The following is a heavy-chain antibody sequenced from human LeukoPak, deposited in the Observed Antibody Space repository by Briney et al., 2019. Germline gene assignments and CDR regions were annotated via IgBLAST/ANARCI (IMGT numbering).Heavy chain of an antibody. Sequence: GGSLRLSCAASGITFDEYAMNRVRQAPGKGLEWVSNINWNTGVIVYADSVKGRFTVSRDNAKTSLYLQMNSLRVEDTALYYCAMESRIAVAAIDYWGQGTLVTVSS. CDR2: INWNTGVI. V-gene: IGHV3-9*01. CDR1: GITFDEYA. J-gene: IGHJ4*02. CDR3: AMESRIAVAAIDY. D-gene: IGHD6-19*01.